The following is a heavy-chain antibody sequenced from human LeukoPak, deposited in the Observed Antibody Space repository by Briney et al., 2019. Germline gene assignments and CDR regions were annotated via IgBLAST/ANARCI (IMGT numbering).Heavy chain of an antibody. V-gene: IGHV1-69*01. Sequence: GSSVKVSCKASGGTFSSYAISWVRQAPGQGIEWMGGIIPIFSTANYAQKFQGRVTITADESTRTAYMDLSRLRSEDTAVYYCASQPGYDYVWGSYRYTTSGFDYWGQGTLVTVSS. CDR2: IIPIFSTA. J-gene: IGHJ4*02. D-gene: IGHD3-16*02. CDR3: ASQPGYDYVWGSYRYTTSGFDY. CDR1: GGTFSSYA.